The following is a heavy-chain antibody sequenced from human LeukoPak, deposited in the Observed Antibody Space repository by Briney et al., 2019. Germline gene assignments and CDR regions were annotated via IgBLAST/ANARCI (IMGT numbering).Heavy chain of an antibody. CDR2: IHYSGST. CDR3: ARDGTYYYDSSGPPTNFDI. V-gene: IGHV4-59*12. J-gene: IGHJ3*02. D-gene: IGHD3-22*01. Sequence: SETLSLTCTVSGGSISTYYWSWIRQPPGKGLEWIGYIHYSGSTNYNPSLKSRVTISVGTSKNQFSPKLSSVTAADTAVYYCARDGTYYYDSSGPPTNFDIWGQGTMVTVSS. CDR1: GGSISTYY.